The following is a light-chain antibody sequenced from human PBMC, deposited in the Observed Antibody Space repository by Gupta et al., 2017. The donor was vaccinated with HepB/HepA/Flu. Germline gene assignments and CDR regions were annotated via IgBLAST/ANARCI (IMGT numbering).Light chain of an antibody. Sequence: QHLLTQQPSSSGTPGQRVTISCSGSSSNIGNDNAYWYQQLPGTAPKLLIYNDNQRPSGVPDRFPGTKSGTTASLAISGLRSEDDADYYCVGWDDSLSGYVFGAGTKVTVL. V-gene: IGLV1-47*02. CDR1: SSNIGNDN. J-gene: IGLJ1*01. CDR2: NDN. CDR3: VGWDDSLSGYV.